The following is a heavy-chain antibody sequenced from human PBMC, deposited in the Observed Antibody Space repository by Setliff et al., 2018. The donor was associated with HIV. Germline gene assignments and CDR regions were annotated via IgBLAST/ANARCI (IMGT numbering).Heavy chain of an antibody. D-gene: IGHD6-19*01. Sequence: PGGSLRLSCAASGFIFSRYSMNWVRQTPGRGLEWIAYISGEETTHYAESVKGRFTISRDNAKDSVYLQMNSLRVEDTAMYYCTKDHLSGWASDCWGQGTLVTVSS. J-gene: IGHJ4*02. CDR3: TKDHLSGWASDC. CDR1: GFIFSRYS. V-gene: IGHV3-48*04. CDR2: ISGEETT.